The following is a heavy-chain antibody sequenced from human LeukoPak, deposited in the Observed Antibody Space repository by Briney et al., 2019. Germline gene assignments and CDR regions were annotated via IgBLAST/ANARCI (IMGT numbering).Heavy chain of an antibody. V-gene: IGHV3-11*06. D-gene: IGHD1-26*01. J-gene: IGHJ4*02. CDR3: ARSRASGSLNQYYFDY. CDR2: ISSSGGYT. CDR1: GFTFSDYY. Sequence: GGSLRLSCAASGFTFSDYYMSWVRQAPGKGREWVSYISSSGGYTTYADSVKGRFTISRDNAKNSLYLQMNSLRAEDTAVYYCARSRASGSLNQYYFDYWGQGTLVTVSS.